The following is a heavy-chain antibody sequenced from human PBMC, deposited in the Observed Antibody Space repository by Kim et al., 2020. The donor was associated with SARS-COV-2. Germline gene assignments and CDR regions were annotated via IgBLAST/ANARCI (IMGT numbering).Heavy chain of an antibody. CDR2: ISYDGSNK. D-gene: IGHD3-10*01. CDR3: ARAVKQLLWFGELYYYYGMDV. Sequence: GGSLRLSCAASGFTFSSYGMHWVRQAPGKGLEWVAVISYDGSNKYYADSVKGRFTISRDNSKNTLYLQMNSLRAEDTAVYYCARAVKQLLWFGELYYYYGMDVWGQGTTVTVSS. CDR1: GFTFSSYG. J-gene: IGHJ6*02. V-gene: IGHV3-33*05.